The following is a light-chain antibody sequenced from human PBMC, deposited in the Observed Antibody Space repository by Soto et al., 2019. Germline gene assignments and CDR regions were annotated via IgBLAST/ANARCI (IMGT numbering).Light chain of an antibody. CDR2: GAF. CDR3: QQYCTSPLT. Sequence: EIVLTQSPGTLSLSPGERATLSCMASQSVSSNYLAWYQQKPGQAPRLLIYGAFSRATGIPDRIHGSGSGTDFTLTISTLEPEDFAVYYCQQYCTSPLTFGGGTKVEIK. V-gene: IGKV3-20*01. CDR1: QSVSSNY. J-gene: IGKJ4*01.